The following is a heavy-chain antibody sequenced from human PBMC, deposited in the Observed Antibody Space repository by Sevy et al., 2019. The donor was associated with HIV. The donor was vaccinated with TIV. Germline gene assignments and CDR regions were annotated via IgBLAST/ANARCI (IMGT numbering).Heavy chain of an antibody. D-gene: IGHD6-19*01. V-gene: IGHV1-2*02. Sequence: ASVKVSCKASGYTFTGYYMHWVRQAPGQGLEWMGWINPNSGGTNCAQTFQGRVTMTRDTSISTAYMELSRLRSDDTAVYYCARSSGSYDGYFDYWGQGTLVTVSS. CDR2: INPNSGGT. CDR3: ARSSGSYDGYFDY. CDR1: GYTFTGYY. J-gene: IGHJ4*02.